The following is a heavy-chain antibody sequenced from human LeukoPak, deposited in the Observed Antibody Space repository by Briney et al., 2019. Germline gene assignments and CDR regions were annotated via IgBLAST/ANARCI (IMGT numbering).Heavy chain of an antibody. J-gene: IGHJ6*02. D-gene: IGHD2-15*01. CDR3: ARDHPATYCSAGSCYEGNYYGMDV. CDR1: GFTVSSNY. Sequence: GGSLRLSCAASGFTVSSNYMSWVRQAPGKGLEWVSVIYSGGSTYYADSVKGRFTISRDNSKNTLYLQMNSLRAEDTAVYYCARDHPATYCSAGSCYEGNYYGMDVWGQGTTVTVSS. V-gene: IGHV3-66*01. CDR2: IYSGGST.